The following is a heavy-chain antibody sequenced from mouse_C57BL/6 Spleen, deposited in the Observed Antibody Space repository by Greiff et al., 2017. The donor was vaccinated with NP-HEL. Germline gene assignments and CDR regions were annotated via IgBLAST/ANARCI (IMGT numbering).Heavy chain of an antibody. Sequence: VQLKESGAELVRPGASVTLSCKASGYTFTDYEMHWVKQTPVHGLEWIGAIDPETGGTAYNQKFKGKAILTADKSSSTAYMELRSLTSEDSAVYYCTSEGEGDYCDYWGQGTTLTVSS. V-gene: IGHV1-15*01. CDR1: GYTFTDYE. CDR3: TSEGEGDYCDY. J-gene: IGHJ2*01. CDR2: IDPETGGT.